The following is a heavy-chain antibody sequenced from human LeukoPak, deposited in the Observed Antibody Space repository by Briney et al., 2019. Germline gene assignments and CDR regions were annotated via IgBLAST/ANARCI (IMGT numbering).Heavy chain of an antibody. CDR3: ARHSDVIGAI. J-gene: IGHJ4*02. CDR2: IYPRDSDT. CDR1: GYTFTHQW. V-gene: IGHV5-51*01. Sequence: GESLKISCKASGYTFTHQWIGWVRQKSGSGLERMGIIYPRDSDTRYSPSFQGHVSISADTSINTAYLEWSRLDASDTAIYYCARHSDVIGAIWGQGTLVTVSS. D-gene: IGHD3-10*01.